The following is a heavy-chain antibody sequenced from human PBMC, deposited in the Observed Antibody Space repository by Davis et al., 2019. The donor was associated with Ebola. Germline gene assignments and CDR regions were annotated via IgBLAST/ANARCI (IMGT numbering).Heavy chain of an antibody. CDR3: ARGTYSSSWYVRAWFDP. CDR2: INPNSGGT. J-gene: IGHJ5*02. CDR1: GYTITGYY. Sequence: ASVKVSCKASGYTITGYYMHWVRQAPGQGLEWMGWINPNSGGTNYAQKFQGWVTMTRDTSISTAYMELSRLRSDDTAVYYCARGTYSSSWYVRAWFDPWGQGTLVTVSS. V-gene: IGHV1-2*04. D-gene: IGHD6-13*01.